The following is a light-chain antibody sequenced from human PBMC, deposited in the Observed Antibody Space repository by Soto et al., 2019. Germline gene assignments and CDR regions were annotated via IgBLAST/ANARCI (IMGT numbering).Light chain of an antibody. CDR2: AAS. J-gene: IGKJ1*01. V-gene: IGKV1-39*01. CDR1: QSISSY. CDR3: QQSYSTRWT. Sequence: DIQMTQSPSSLPASVGDRVTITCRASQSISSYLNWYQQKPGKAPKLLIYAASSLQSGVPSRFSGSGSGTDFTLTISSLQPEDFATYYCQQSYSTRWTFGQGTKV.